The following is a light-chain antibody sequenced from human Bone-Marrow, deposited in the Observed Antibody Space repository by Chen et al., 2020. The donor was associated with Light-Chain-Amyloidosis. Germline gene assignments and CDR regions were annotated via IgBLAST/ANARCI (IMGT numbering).Light chain of an antibody. J-gene: IGKJ4*01. CDR2: ATS. CDR3: QQSYSSPLT. V-gene: IGKV1-39*01. CDR1: QSISSY. Sequence: DIHMTQSPSSLDASVGDRVTITCRACQSISSYLTWYQLKSGSAPKPLIYATSSLQSGVQPRFSGSKSGTDFALTISSLQPEDFETYYCQQSYSSPLTFGGGTKVEI.